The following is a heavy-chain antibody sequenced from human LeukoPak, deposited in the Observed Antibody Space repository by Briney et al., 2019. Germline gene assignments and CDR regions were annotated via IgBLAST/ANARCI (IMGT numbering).Heavy chain of an antibody. CDR1: GESFSGFY. J-gene: IGHJ4*02. D-gene: IGHD7-27*01. CDR3: ARGFHWGGYYFDY. CDR2: VSHSGVT. Sequence: SETLSLTCAVYGESFSGFYWSWIRQAPGKGLEWIGEVSHSGVTTYNPSLKSRVTISIDTSKNQFSLKLNSVTAADTALYFCARGFHWGGYYFDYWGQGTLVTVSS. V-gene: IGHV4-34*01.